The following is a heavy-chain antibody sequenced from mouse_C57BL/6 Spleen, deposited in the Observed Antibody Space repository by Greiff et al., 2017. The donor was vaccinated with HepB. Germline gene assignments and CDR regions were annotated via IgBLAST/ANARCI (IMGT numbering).Heavy chain of an antibody. CDR2: IYPGSGST. Sequence: QVQLQQPGAELVKPGASVKMSCKASGYTFTSYWITWVKQRPGQGLEWIGDIYPGSGSTNYNEKFKSKATLTVDTSSSTAYMQLSSLTSEDSAVYYCASEWITTVVANPWYFDVWGTGTTVTVSS. CDR1: GYTFTSYW. J-gene: IGHJ1*03. D-gene: IGHD1-1*01. V-gene: IGHV1-55*01. CDR3: ASEWITTVVANPWYFDV.